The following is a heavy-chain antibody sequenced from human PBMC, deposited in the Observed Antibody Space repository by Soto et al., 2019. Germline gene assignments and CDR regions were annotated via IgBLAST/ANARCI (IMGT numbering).Heavy chain of an antibody. J-gene: IGHJ5*02. CDR2: IYPGDSDT. V-gene: IGHV5-51*01. D-gene: IGHD3-16*01. Sequence: PGESLKISCKGSGYTFTSHWIGWVRQMPGKGLEWMGIIYPGDSDTRYSPSFQGQVIISADKSITTAYLQWSSLKASDTAIYYCARRQLRDYIRWSFDPWGQGTLVTVSS. CDR1: GYTFTSHW. CDR3: ARRQLRDYIRWSFDP.